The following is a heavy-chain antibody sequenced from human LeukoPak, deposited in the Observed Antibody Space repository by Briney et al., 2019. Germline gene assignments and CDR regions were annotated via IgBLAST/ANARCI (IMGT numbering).Heavy chain of an antibody. CDR2: ISHDGSNK. V-gene: IGHV3-30-3*01. D-gene: IGHD3-3*01. Sequence: GGSLRLSCAASGFTFSSYAMHWVRQAPGKGLEWVAVISHDGSNKYYADSVKGRFTISRDNSKNTPYLQMNSLRAEDTAVYYCARGPHYYDFWSGYSSPWGQGTLVTVSS. J-gene: IGHJ5*02. CDR1: GFTFSSYA. CDR3: ARGPHYYDFWSGYSSP.